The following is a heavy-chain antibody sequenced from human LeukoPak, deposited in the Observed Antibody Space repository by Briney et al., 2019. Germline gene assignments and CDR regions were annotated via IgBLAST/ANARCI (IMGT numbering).Heavy chain of an antibody. V-gene: IGHV4-4*07. Sequence: SETLSLACTVSGGSISSYYWSWIRQPAGKGLEWIGRIYTSGSTNYNPSLKSRVTMSVDTSKNQFSLKLSSVTAADTAVYYCARDFFGGIVGATSWFDPWGQGTLVTVSS. CDR3: ARDFFGGIVGATSWFDP. CDR1: GGSISSYY. D-gene: IGHD1-26*01. J-gene: IGHJ5*02. CDR2: IYTSGST.